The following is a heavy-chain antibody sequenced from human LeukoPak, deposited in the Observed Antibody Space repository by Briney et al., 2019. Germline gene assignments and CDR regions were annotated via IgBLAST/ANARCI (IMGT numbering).Heavy chain of an antibody. D-gene: IGHD3-22*01. V-gene: IGHV1-24*01. Sequence: GASVKVSCKVSGYTLTELSMHWVRQAPGKGLEWMGGFDPEDGETIYAQKFRGRVTMTEDTSTDTAYMELSSLRSEDTAVYYCATQYYYDSSGYYALDYWGQGTLVTVSS. J-gene: IGHJ4*02. CDR3: ATQYYYDSSGYYALDY. CDR1: GYTLTELS. CDR2: FDPEDGET.